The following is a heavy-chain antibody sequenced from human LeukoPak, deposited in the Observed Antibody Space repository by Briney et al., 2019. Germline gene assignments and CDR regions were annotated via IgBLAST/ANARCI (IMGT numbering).Heavy chain of an antibody. V-gene: IGHV4-59*12. CDR3: ARVAAGLDYYGMDV. CDR2: IYYSGST. D-gene: IGHD2-15*01. CDR1: GDSISSYY. J-gene: IGHJ6*02. Sequence: SETLSLTCTVSGDSISSYYWSWIRQPPGKGLEWIGCIYYSGSTNYNPSLKSRVTMSVDTSNNQFSLKLSSVAAADTAVYYCARVAAGLDYYGMDVWGQGTTVTVSS.